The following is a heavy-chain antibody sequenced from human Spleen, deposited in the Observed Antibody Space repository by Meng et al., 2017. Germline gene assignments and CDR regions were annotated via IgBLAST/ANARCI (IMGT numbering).Heavy chain of an antibody. V-gene: IGHV3-21*01. Sequence: VQWGGSGGGLVKTGGSLRLSCAASGFTFSSYSMNWVRQAPGKGLEWVSSISSSSSYIYYADSVKGRFTISRDNAKNSLYLQMNSLRAEDTAVYYCVRDGNSGWNDFDYWGQGTLVTVSS. CDR3: VRDGNSGWNDFDY. J-gene: IGHJ4*02. D-gene: IGHD1-1*01. CDR2: ISSSSSYI. CDR1: GFTFSSYS.